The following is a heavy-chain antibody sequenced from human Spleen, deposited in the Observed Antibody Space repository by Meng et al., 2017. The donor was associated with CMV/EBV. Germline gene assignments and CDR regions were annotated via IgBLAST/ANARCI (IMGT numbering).Heavy chain of an antibody. Sequence: GESLKISCAASGFTASSRYWSWVRQAPGKGLEWVSVIYRVGGTYYADSVKGRFTISRDTSENNVYLDMNNLRVDDTAVYYCARSGPSGYHYDYWGQGTLVTVSS. CDR3: ARSGPSGYHYDY. CDR1: GFTASSRY. D-gene: IGHD5-12*01. V-gene: IGHV3-53*01. CDR2: IYRVGGT. J-gene: IGHJ4*02.